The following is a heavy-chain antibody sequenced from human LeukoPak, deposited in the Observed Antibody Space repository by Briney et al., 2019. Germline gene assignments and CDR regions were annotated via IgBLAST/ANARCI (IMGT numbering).Heavy chain of an antibody. Sequence: GGSLRLSCAASGFTFSSYAMSWVRQAPGKGLEWVSAISGSGGSTYYADSVKGRFTISRDNSKNTLYLQMNSLRAEDTAVYYCAKVERQWLVNTNYLIDYRGQGTLVTVSS. CDR1: GFTFSSYA. V-gene: IGHV3-23*01. CDR3: AKVERQWLVNTNYLIDY. CDR2: ISGSGGST. D-gene: IGHD6-19*01. J-gene: IGHJ4*02.